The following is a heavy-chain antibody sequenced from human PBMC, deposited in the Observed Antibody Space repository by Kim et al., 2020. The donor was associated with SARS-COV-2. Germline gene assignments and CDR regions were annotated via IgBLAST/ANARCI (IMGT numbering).Heavy chain of an antibody. CDR3: ARDDARELCYDY. D-gene: IGHD3-16*01. J-gene: IGHJ4*02. Sequence: ASVKVSCKASGYTFTSYGISWVRQAAGQGLEWMGWISAYNGNTNYAQKLQGRVTMTTDTSTSTAYMELRSLRSDDTAVYYCARDDARELCYDYWGQGTLVTVSS. CDR1: GYTFTSYG. CDR2: ISAYNGNT. V-gene: IGHV1-18*04.